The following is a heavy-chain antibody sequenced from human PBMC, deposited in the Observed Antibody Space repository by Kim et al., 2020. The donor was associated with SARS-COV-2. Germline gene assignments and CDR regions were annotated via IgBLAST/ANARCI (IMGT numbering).Heavy chain of an antibody. Sequence: GGSLRLSCAASGFTFSSYSMNWVRQAPGKGLEWVSYISSSSSTIYYADSVKGRFTISRDNAKNSLYLQMNSLRAEDTAVYYCARGHYYGSGSYYNWRRSYYYYGMDVWGQGTTVTVSS. V-gene: IGHV3-48*04. J-gene: IGHJ6*02. CDR3: ARGHYYGSGSYYNWRRSYYYYGMDV. CDR2: ISSSSSTI. D-gene: IGHD3-10*01. CDR1: GFTFSSYS.